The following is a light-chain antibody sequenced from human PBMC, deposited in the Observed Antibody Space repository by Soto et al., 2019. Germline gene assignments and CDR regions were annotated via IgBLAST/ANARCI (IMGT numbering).Light chain of an antibody. CDR3: QQLNSYPLT. CDR1: QGISSY. Sequence: IPLTQSPSSLSASVGDRVTITCRASQGISSYLAWYQQKPGMAPELLIYAASTLQSGVPSRFSGSGSGTDFTLTISSRQPEDFATYYCQQLNSYPLTFGGGTKVEIK. V-gene: IGKV1-9*01. J-gene: IGKJ4*01. CDR2: AAS.